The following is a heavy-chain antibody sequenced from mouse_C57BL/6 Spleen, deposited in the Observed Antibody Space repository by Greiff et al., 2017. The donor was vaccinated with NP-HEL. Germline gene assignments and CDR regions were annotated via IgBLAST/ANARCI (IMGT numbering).Heavy chain of an antibody. J-gene: IGHJ1*03. D-gene: IGHD1-1*01. V-gene: IGHV1-22*01. Sequence: VQLQQSGPELVKPGASVKMSCKASGYTFTDYNMHWVKQSHGKSLEWIGYINPNNGGTSYNQKFKGKATLTVNKSSSTAYMELRSLTSEDSAVYYCARWAYGGSSKYFDVWGTGTTVTVSS. CDR2: INPNNGGT. CDR1: GYTFTDYN. CDR3: ARWAYGGSSKYFDV.